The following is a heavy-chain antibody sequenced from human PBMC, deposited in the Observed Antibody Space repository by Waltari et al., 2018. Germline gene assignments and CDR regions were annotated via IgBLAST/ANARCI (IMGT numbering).Heavy chain of an antibody. Sequence: EVQLVESGGGLVQPGGSLKLSCEASGFTLTNYTIHWVRQPSGKGLEWVSGVAVAGHTYYLDSVKGRFIMSRENAKNSLYLQMNSLRAGDTAVYYCVRVDESSFDIWGQGTMVTVSS. D-gene: IGHD3-10*01. CDR3: VRVDESSFDI. J-gene: IGHJ3*02. V-gene: IGHV3-13*01. CDR2: VAVAGHT. CDR1: GFTLTNYT.